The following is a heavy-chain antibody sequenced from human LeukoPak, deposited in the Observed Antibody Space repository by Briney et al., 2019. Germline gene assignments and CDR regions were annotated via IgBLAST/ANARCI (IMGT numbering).Heavy chain of an antibody. CDR1: RFTFSNYG. CDR2: ISSTTAYI. Sequence: PGGSLRLSCAASRFTFSNYGVNWVRQAPGKGLEWVSSISSTTAYIYYADSVKGRFTISRDNAKNSLYLQMNSLRAEDTAVYYCAKRGSCTSTSCLSTTFDSWGPGTLVTVSS. J-gene: IGHJ4*02. CDR3: AKRGSCTSTSCLSTTFDS. V-gene: IGHV3-21*01. D-gene: IGHD2-2*01.